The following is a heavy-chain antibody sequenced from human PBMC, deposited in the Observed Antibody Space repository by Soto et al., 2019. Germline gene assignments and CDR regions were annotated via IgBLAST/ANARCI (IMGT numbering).Heavy chain of an antibody. D-gene: IGHD2-2*01. V-gene: IGHV1-18*01. J-gene: IGHJ6*02. CDR1: GYTFTSYG. Sequence: GASVKVSCKASGYTFTSYGISWVRQAPGQGLEWMGWISAYNGNTNYAQKLQDRVTMTTDTSTSTAYMELRSLRSDDTAVYYCARHMIYCSSTSCYHRSYYYGMDVWGQGTTGTVPS. CDR3: ARHMIYCSSTSCYHRSYYYGMDV. CDR2: ISAYNGNT.